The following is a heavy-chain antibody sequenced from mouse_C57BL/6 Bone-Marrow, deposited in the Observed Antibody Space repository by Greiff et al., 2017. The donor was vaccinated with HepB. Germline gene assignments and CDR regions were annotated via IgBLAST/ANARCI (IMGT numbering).Heavy chain of an antibody. CDR3: ARDGYGNYPYAMDY. Sequence: EVKLVESGGGLVKPGGSLKLSCAASGFTFSSYAMSWVRQTPEKRLEWVATISDGGSYTYYPDNVKGRFTISRDNAKNNLYLQMSHLKSEDTAMYYCARDGYGNYPYAMDYWGQGTSVTVSS. J-gene: IGHJ4*01. CDR2: ISDGGSYT. CDR1: GFTFSSYA. D-gene: IGHD2-1*01. V-gene: IGHV5-4*01.